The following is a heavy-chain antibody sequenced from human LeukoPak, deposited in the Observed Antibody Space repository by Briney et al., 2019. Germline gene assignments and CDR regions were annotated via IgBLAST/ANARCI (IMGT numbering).Heavy chain of an antibody. Sequence: PGGSLRLSCAASGFTFSSYAMSWVRQAPGKGLEWVSVISGSGGSTYYADSVKGRFTISRDNSKNTLYLQMNSLRAEDTAVYYCAKAQNYGIYFDYWGQGTLVTVSS. CDR2: ISGSGGST. CDR1: GFTFSSYA. CDR3: AKAQNYGIYFDY. D-gene: IGHD3-9*01. J-gene: IGHJ4*02. V-gene: IGHV3-23*01.